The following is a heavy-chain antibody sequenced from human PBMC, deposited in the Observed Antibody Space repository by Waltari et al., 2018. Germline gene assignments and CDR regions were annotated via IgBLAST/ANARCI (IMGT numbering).Heavy chain of an antibody. J-gene: IGHJ3*02. V-gene: IGHV4-39*07. CDR2: IYYSGST. CDR1: GGSISSSSYY. Sequence: QLQLQESGPGLVKPSETLSLTCTVSGGSISSSSYYWGWIRQPPGKGLEWIGSIYYSGSTYYNPSRKSRVTISVDTSKNQFALKLSSVTAADTAVYYCARRRRGSSWYGTGGAFDIWGQGTMVTVSS. D-gene: IGHD6-13*01. CDR3: ARRRRGSSWYGTGGAFDI.